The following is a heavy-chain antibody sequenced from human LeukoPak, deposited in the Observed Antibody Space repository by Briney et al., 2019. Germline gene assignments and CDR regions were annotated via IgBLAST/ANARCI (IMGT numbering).Heavy chain of an antibody. CDR3: VRSLRSADF. Sequence: GGSLRLSCEASGFTFSNYWMHWVRQPPGKGLMWVSQISTDGSQTFYADSVKGRFTISRDNAQNTLFLQTDSLRPEDTAVYYCVRSLRSADFWGQGTLVTVSS. J-gene: IGHJ4*02. V-gene: IGHV3-74*01. CDR2: ISTDGSQT. CDR1: GFTFSNYW.